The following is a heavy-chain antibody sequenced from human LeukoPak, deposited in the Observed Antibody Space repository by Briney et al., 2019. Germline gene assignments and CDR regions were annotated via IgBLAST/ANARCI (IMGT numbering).Heavy chain of an antibody. Sequence: SETLSLTCIVSSGSINSGSYYWSWIRQPAGKGLEWIGRIYTSGSTNYNPSLKSRVTISVDTSKNQFSLKLSSVTAADTAVYYCARDRGTVISDYWGQGTLVTVSS. J-gene: IGHJ4*02. CDR3: ARDRGTVISDY. CDR2: IYTSGST. CDR1: SGSINSGSYY. V-gene: IGHV4-61*02. D-gene: IGHD4-17*01.